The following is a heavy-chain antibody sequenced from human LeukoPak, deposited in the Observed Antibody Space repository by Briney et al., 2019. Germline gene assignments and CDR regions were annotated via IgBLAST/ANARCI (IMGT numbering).Heavy chain of an antibody. CDR3: ARASPRYSSSWYSDYFDS. CDR2: IYYSGTT. D-gene: IGHD6-13*01. Sequence: PSETLSLTCTVSGGSISSYYWSRIRQPPGKGLEWIGSIYYSGTTFYNPSLKSRVTISVDTSKNQFSLKLSSVTAADTAVYYCARASPRYSSSWYSDYFDSWGQGTLVTVSS. V-gene: IGHV4-59*12. J-gene: IGHJ4*02. CDR1: GGSISSYY.